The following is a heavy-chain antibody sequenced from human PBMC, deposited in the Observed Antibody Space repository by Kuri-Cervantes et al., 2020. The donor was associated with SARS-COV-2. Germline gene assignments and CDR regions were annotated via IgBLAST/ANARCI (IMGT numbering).Heavy chain of an antibody. J-gene: IGHJ6*02. CDR2: IYYSGST. V-gene: IGHV4-59*01. CDR1: GGSISSYY. CDR3: AECGELLASSYYYYGMDV. D-gene: IGHD1-26*01. Sequence: SETLSLTCTVSGGSISSYYWSWIRQPPGKGLEWIGYIYYSGSTNYNPSLKSRVTISVDTSKNQFSLKLSSVTAADTAVYYCAECGELLASSYYYYGMDVWGQGTTVTVSS.